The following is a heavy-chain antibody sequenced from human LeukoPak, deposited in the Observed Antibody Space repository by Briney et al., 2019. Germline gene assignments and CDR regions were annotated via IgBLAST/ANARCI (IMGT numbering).Heavy chain of an antibody. CDR1: GGSISSYY. CDR3: ARHEVAGNYYYYGMDV. D-gene: IGHD6-13*01. CDR2: IYYSGST. J-gene: IGHJ6*02. Sequence: SETLSLTCTVSGGSISSYYWSWLRQPPGKGLEWIGYIYYSGSTNYNPSLKSRVTISVDTSKNQFSLKLSSVTAADTAVYYCARHEVAGNYYYYGMDVWGQGTTVTVSS. V-gene: IGHV4-59*08.